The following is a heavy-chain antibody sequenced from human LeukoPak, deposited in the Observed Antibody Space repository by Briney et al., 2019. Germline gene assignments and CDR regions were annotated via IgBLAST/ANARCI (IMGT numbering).Heavy chain of an antibody. CDR3: ARERSIAATFDC. J-gene: IGHJ4*02. Sequence: GGSLRLSCAASGFTFSSYGMHWVRQAPGKGLEWVAVIWYDGSNKYYADSVKGRFTISRDNSKNTLYLQMNSLRAEDTAVYYCARERSIAATFDCWGQGTLVTVSS. CDR2: IWYDGSNK. V-gene: IGHV3-33*01. CDR1: GFTFSSYG. D-gene: IGHD6-25*01.